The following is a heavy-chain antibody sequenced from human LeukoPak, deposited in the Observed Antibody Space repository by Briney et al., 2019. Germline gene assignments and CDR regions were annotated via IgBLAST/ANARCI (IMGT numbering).Heavy chain of an antibody. V-gene: IGHV1-18*04. Sequence: ASVKDSCKASGYTFTSYGISWVRQAPGQGLAGMGWISAYNGNTNYAQKLRGRVTMTTHTSTSTAYMELRSLRSDDTAVYYCARSALGCSGGSCYLEWFDPWGQGTLVTVSS. CDR2: ISAYNGNT. D-gene: IGHD2-15*01. CDR3: ARSALGCSGGSCYLEWFDP. J-gene: IGHJ5*02. CDR1: GYTFTSYG.